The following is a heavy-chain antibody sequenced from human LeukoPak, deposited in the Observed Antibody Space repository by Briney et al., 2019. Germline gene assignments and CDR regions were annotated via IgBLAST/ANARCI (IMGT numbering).Heavy chain of an antibody. CDR3: ARDNIVVVAATKAFYFDY. J-gene: IGHJ4*02. CDR1: GYSISSGYF. CDR2: LYHSGST. V-gene: IGHV4-38-2*02. Sequence: TPQTLSLTCTVSGYSISSGYFWGWIRQPPGKGLEWIGSLYHSGSTYYNPSLNSRVTISVDMSKYHFSLKLSSVTAADTAVYYCARDNIVVVAATKAFYFDYWGQGTLVTVS. D-gene: IGHD2-15*01.